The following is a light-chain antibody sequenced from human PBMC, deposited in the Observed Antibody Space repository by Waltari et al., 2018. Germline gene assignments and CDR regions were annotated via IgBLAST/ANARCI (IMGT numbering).Light chain of an antibody. J-gene: IGKJ1*01. CDR1: QSISTY. Sequence: DIQMTQSPSSLSASVGERVTLTCRAGQSISTYLNWYQQNPGKAPKLLIYAASSLQSGVPSRFSGSGSGTDFTLTISSLQPEDFATYYCQQSYSTPRTFGQGTKVEIK. CDR2: AAS. V-gene: IGKV1-39*01. CDR3: QQSYSTPRT.